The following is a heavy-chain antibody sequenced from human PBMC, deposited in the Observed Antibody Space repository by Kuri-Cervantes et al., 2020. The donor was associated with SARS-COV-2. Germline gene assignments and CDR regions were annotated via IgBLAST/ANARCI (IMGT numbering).Heavy chain of an antibody. D-gene: IGHD3-3*01. CDR3: ARDMTIFGVVTYYFDY. CDR2: IKQDGSEK. Sequence: GESLKISCAASGFTFSSYSMNWVCQAPGKGLEWVANIKQDGSEKYYVDSVKGRFTISRDNAKNSLYLQMNSLRAEDTAVYYCARDMTIFGVVTYYFDYWGQGTLVTVSS. V-gene: IGHV3-7*01. CDR1: GFTFSSYS. J-gene: IGHJ4*02.